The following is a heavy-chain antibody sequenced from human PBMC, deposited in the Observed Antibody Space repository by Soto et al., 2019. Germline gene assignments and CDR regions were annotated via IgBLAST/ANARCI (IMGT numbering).Heavy chain of an antibody. CDR2: ISWNSGDI. D-gene: IGHD2-2*03. V-gene: IGHV3-9*01. Sequence: EVQLVESGGGSVQPGRSLRLSCAAPGFSFDDYGMHWVRQGPGKGLEWVSGISWNSGDIYYADSVKGRFTISRDNAKRSLYLQMNSLRTEDTALDYCAKDNDLDRDGPFDYWGQGILVTVSS. J-gene: IGHJ4*02. CDR3: AKDNDLDRDGPFDY. CDR1: GFSFDDYG.